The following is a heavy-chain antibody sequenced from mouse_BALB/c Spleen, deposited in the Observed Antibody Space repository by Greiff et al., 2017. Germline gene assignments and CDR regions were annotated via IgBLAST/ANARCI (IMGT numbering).Heavy chain of an antibody. CDR2: IDPANGNT. J-gene: IGHJ2*01. D-gene: IGHD1-1*01. V-gene: IGHV14-3*02. CDR1: GFNIQDTY. Sequence: VQLQQSGAELVKPGASVKLSCTASGFNIQDTYMHWVKQRPEQGLEWIGRIDPANGNTKYDPKFQGKATITADTSSNTAYLQLSSLTSEDTAVYYCASDYYGSSDDWGQGTTLTVSS. CDR3: ASDYYGSSDD.